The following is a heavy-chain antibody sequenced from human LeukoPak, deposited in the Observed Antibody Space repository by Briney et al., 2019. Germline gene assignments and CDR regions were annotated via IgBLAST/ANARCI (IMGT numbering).Heavy chain of an antibody. CDR3: ATTHYDSSGQADY. V-gene: IGHV4-59*12. J-gene: IGHJ4*02. D-gene: IGHD3-22*01. CDR2: IYHSGST. CDR1: GGSISSYY. Sequence: SETLSLTCTVSGGSISSYYWSWIRQPPGKGLEWIGEIYHSGSTNYNPSLKSRVTISVDKSKNQFSLKLSSVTAADTAVYYCATTHYDSSGQADYWGQGTLVTVSS.